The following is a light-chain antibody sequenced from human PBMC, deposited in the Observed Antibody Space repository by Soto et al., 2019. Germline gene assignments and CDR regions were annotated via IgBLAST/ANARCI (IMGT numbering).Light chain of an antibody. CDR3: QQRSNWPLT. V-gene: IGKV3-11*01. J-gene: IGKJ4*01. CDR2: TTS. Sequence: EIVLTQSPATLSLSPGDRATLSCRASQSISRHLAWYQQKPGQAPRLLIYTTSNRATGIPARFSGSGSGTDFTLTIGSLEPEDFAVYYCQQRSNWPLTFGGWTKVEIK. CDR1: QSISRH.